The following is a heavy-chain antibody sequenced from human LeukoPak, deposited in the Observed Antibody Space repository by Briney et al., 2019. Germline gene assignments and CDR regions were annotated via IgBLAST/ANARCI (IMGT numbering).Heavy chain of an antibody. V-gene: IGHV1-18*01. CDR3: ARDTAYYYDSSGYPLGAFDI. CDR1: GYTFTSYG. D-gene: IGHD3-22*01. CDR2: ISAYNGNT. Sequence: WASVKVSCKASGYTFTSYGISWVRQAPGQGLEWMGWISAYNGNTNYAQKLQGRVTMTTDTSTSTAYMELSSLRPEDTAVYYCARDTAYYYDSSGYPLGAFDIWGQGTMVTVSS. J-gene: IGHJ3*02.